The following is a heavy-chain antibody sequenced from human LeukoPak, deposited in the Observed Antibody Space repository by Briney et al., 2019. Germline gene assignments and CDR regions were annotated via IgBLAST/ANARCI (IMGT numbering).Heavy chain of an antibody. D-gene: IGHD3-22*01. V-gene: IGHV3-48*03. CDR1: GLTFISYD. CDR2: ISSSGSSI. J-gene: IGHJ4*02. CDR3: ARIGAYYDLDY. Sequence: PGGSLRLSCAASGLTFISYDMNWVRQAPGKGLEWVSYISSSGSSIYYADSVKGRFTISRDNAKNSLYLQMNSLRAEDTAVYYCARIGAYYDLDYWGQGTLVTVSS.